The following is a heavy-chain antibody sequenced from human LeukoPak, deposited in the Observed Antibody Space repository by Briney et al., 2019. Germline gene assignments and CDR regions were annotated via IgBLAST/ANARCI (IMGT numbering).Heavy chain of an antibody. J-gene: IGHJ4*02. V-gene: IGHV3-9*03. Sequence: PGGSLRLSCAASGFTFDDYAMHWVRQAPGKGLEWVSGISCNSGSIGYADSVKGRFTISRDNAKNSLYLQMNSLRAEDMALYYCAKAALGYDFWSGYCDYWGQGTLVTVSS. CDR3: AKAALGYDFWSGYCDY. CDR2: ISCNSGSI. CDR1: GFTFDDYA. D-gene: IGHD3-3*01.